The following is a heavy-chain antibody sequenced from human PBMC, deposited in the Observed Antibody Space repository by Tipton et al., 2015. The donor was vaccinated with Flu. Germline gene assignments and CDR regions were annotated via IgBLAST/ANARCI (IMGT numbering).Heavy chain of an antibody. V-gene: IGHV3-7*01. D-gene: IGHD3-22*01. J-gene: IGHJ3*02. Sequence: SLRLSCAASGFTFSSYWMSWVRQAPGKGLEWVANIKQDGSEKYYVDSVKGRFTISRDNANSLYLQMNSLRAEDTAVYYCARDSPMIVVVTTDAFDIWGQGTMVSVSS. CDR3: ARDSPMIVVVTTDAFDI. CDR1: GFTFSSYW. CDR2: IKQDGSEK.